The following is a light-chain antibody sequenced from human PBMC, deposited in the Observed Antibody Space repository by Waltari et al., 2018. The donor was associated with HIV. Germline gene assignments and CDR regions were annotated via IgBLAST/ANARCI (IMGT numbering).Light chain of an antibody. V-gene: IGLV2-14*03. CDR1: SSVLGGYNY. CDR3: ASYTARSIASV. CDR2: DVI. Sequence: SALTQPASVSGSPGHSITIPCHGTSSVLGGYNYLPSYQKHPGKTPNVLIYDVIKRPSRISVLFSGSKSGSTAALASFRRQAEDKADYYCASYTARSIASVYCGGTKLT. J-gene: IGLJ3*02.